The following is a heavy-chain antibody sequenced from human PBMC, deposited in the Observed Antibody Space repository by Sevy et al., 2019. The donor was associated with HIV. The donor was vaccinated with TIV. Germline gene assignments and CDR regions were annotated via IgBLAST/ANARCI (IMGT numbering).Heavy chain of an antibody. CDR1: GFTFSSSW. Sequence: GGSLRLSCAASGFTFSSSWMSWVRQAPGKGLEWVANIKQDGSEKYYVDSGKGRFTISRDNAKNSLYLQMNSLKGEDTAVYYCARDFAEFDYWGQGTLVTVSS. CDR3: ARDFAEFDY. V-gene: IGHV3-7*01. CDR2: IKQDGSEK. J-gene: IGHJ4*02.